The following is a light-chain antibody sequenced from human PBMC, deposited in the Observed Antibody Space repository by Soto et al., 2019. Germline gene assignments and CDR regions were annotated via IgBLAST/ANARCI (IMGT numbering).Light chain of an antibody. CDR1: NSDVGGYNY. V-gene: IGLV2-14*01. CDR2: DVS. Sequence: QSVLTQPASVSGSPGQSITISCPGTNSDVGGYNYVSWYQQHPGKAPKLMIYDVSNRPSGVSNRFSGSKSGNTASLTISGLQAEDEADYYCSSYTSSSTLVVFGTGTKVTVL. J-gene: IGLJ1*01. CDR3: SSYTSSSTLVV.